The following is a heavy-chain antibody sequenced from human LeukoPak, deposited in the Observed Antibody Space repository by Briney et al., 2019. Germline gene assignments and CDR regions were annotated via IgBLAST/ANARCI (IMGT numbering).Heavy chain of an antibody. Sequence: GGSLRLSCAASGFSFSDYWMNWVRQAPGKGLEWVANIKEDGSVKNYVDSVKGRFTISRDNSKNTLYLQMNSLRAEDTAVYYCAKDPWGYCSSTSCPVWFDPWGQGTLVTVSS. V-gene: IGHV3-7*01. CDR3: AKDPWGYCSSTSCPVWFDP. J-gene: IGHJ5*02. CDR2: IKEDGSVK. CDR1: GFSFSDYW. D-gene: IGHD2-2*01.